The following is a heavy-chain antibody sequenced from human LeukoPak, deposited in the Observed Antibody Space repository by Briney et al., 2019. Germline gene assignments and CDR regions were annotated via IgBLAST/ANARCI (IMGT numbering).Heavy chain of an antibody. CDR2: IYSGGST. J-gene: IGHJ4*02. D-gene: IGHD3-10*01. CDR3: AYFGGSGSYTFDY. V-gene: IGHV3-53*01. CDR1: GFTVSSNY. Sequence: GGSLRLSCAASGFTVSSNYMSWVRQAPGKGLEWVSAIYSGGSTYYADSVKGRFTISRDNSKNTLYLQMNSLRAEDTAVYYCAYFGGSGSYTFDYWGQGTLVTVSS.